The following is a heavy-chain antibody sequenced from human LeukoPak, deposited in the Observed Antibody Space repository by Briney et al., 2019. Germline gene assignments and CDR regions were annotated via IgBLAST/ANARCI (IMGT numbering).Heavy chain of an antibody. CDR2: ISSSSSTI. D-gene: IGHD4/OR15-4a*01. J-gene: IGHJ4*02. CDR1: GFTFSSYS. CDR3: ARGGMTIAFDQVDYISLDY. Sequence: PGGSLRLSCAASGFTFSSYSMNWVRQAPGKGLEWVSYISSSSSTIYYADSVKGRFTISRDNAKNTLYLQMNSLKAEDTAVHYCARGGMTIAFDQVDYISLDYWGQGTLVTVSS. V-gene: IGHV3-48*01.